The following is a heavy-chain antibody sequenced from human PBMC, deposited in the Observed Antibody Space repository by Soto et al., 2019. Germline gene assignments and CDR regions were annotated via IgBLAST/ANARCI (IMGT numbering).Heavy chain of an antibody. V-gene: IGHV1-2*02. D-gene: IGHD6-19*01. Sequence: QVQLVQSGAEVKKPGASVKVSCKASGYTFSDYYMHWVRQAPGHGLAWMGWINANSGGTTYAPKFQGRVTMTRDTAISTACMELSRLRSDATAIYFGARLQIEVAVTTWGQGTLVTVSS. CDR3: ARLQIEVAVTT. CDR2: INANSGGT. J-gene: IGHJ5*02. CDR1: GYTFSDYY.